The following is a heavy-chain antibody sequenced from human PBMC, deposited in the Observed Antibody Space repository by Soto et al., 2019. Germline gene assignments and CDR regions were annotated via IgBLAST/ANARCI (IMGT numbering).Heavy chain of an antibody. CDR3: GRGSYTGRWNSPSINE. CDR2: MDPNTGNT. J-gene: IGHJ4*02. CDR1: GYTFTNFD. V-gene: IGHV1-8*01. D-gene: IGHD3-16*02. Sequence: ASVKVSCKASGYTFTNFDVNWVRQAPGQGLEWMGRMDPNTGNTGCAQKFQGRVTMTGNASITTAYMELSSLRSEDTAVYYCGRGSYTGRWNSPSINEWGQGTLVTVSS.